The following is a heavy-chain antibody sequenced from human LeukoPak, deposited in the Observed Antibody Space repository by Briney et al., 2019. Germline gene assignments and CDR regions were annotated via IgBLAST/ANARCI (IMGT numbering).Heavy chain of an antibody. D-gene: IGHD2-8*02. J-gene: IGHJ5*02. CDR2: ISWNSGSI. V-gene: IGHV3-9*01. Sequence: GGSLRLSCAASGFTFDDFAMHWVRQAPGKGLEWVSGISWNSGSIGYVDSVKGRFTISRDNAKNSLYLQMNSLRAEDTALYYCAKGASRDGGVSGAWGQGTLVTVSS. CDR1: GFTFDDFA. CDR3: AKGASRDGGVSGA.